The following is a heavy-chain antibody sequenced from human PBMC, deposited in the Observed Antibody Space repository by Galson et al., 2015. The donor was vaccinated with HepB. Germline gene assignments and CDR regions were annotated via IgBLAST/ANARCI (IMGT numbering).Heavy chain of an antibody. D-gene: IGHD1-14*01. CDR2: ISGSGGSP. CDR3: AKPERAASYYFDS. V-gene: IGHV3-23*01. Sequence: SLRLSCAASGFTFNTYVMTWVRQAPGKGLEWVSAISGSGGSPNYADSVKGRFTISRDNSKNTLYLQMNSLRDEDTAVYYCAKPERAASYYFDSWGQGTLVTVSS. CDR1: GFTFNTYV. J-gene: IGHJ4*02.